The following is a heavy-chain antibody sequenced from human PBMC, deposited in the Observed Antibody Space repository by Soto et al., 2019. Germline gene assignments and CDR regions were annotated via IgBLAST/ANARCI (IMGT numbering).Heavy chain of an antibody. J-gene: IGHJ6*02. V-gene: IGHV3-21*01. CDR3: AREYTAWPLAYGLDV. Sequence: GSLRLSCLGFGFTFSTYSIHWVRQAPGKGLEWVSSISSRSDIYYADSVKGRFTISRDNAKNSVSLQMNSLRAEDTAVYYCAREYTAWPLAYGLDVWGQGTTVTVSS. CDR2: ISSRSDI. D-gene: IGHD2-2*02. CDR1: GFTFSTYS.